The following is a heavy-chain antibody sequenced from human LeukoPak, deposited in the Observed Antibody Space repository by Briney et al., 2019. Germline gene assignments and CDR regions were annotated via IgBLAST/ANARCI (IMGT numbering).Heavy chain of an antibody. CDR3: ARMGEGRWFDY. J-gene: IGHJ4*02. CDR1: GFTFSSYA. CDR2: ISTDGGST. V-gene: IGHV3-64*01. D-gene: IGHD3-16*01. Sequence: PGGSLRLSCAASGFTFSSYAMHWVRQAPGKGLEYVSSISTDGGSTYYANSVKGRFTISRDNSKNTLYLQMNSLRAEDTAVYYCARMGEGRWFDYWGQGTLVTVSS.